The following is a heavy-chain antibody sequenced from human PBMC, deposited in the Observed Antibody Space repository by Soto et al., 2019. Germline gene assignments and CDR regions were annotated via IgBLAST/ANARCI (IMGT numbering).Heavy chain of an antibody. Sequence: GSLRLSCAASGFTFSSYAMSWVRQAPVKGLEWVSAISGSDNNTYYADSVKGRFTISRDNSKNTLYLQMSSLRADDTAVYYCAPMGVWGQGTTVTVSS. CDR3: APMGV. J-gene: IGHJ6*02. CDR2: ISGSDNNT. V-gene: IGHV3-23*01. CDR1: GFTFSSYA.